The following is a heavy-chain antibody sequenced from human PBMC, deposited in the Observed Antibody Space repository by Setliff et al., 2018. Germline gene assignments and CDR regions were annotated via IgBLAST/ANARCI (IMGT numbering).Heavy chain of an antibody. Sequence: KLRETLSLTCTVSGYSISSGYIWGWIRQPPGKGLEWVGNIGHTGSINYNPSLKSRLTISRDTSKNQVSLKLNSVTATDTAVYYCARDLGHGGDSDYWGQGILVTVSS. CDR2: IGHTGSI. J-gene: IGHJ4*02. CDR3: ARDLGHGGDSDY. D-gene: IGHD2-21*02. CDR1: GYSISSGYI. V-gene: IGHV4-38-2*02.